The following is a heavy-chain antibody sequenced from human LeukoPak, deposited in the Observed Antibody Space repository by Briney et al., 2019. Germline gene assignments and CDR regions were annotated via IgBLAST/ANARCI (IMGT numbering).Heavy chain of an antibody. CDR2: IYYSGST. CDR3: ARDVGANSFDY. CDR1: GGSISSYY. J-gene: IGHJ4*02. Sequence: SETLSLTCTVSGGSISSYYWSWIRRPPGKGLEWIGYIYYSGSTNYNPSLKSRVTISVDTSKNQFSLKLSSVTAADTAVYYCARDVGANSFDYWGQGTLVTVSS. D-gene: IGHD1-26*01. V-gene: IGHV4-59*01.